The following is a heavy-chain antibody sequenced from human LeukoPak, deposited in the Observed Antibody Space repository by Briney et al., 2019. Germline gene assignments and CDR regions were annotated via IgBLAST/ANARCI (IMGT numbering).Heavy chain of an antibody. Sequence: SETLSLTCTVSGGSISSYYWSWIRQPAGKGLEWIGRIYTSGSTNYNPSLKSRVTMSVDTSKNQFSLKLSSVTAADTAVYYCARGLPGQIYYHYYMDVWGKGTTVTVSS. CDR3: ARGLPGQIYYHYYMDV. J-gene: IGHJ6*03. CDR2: IYTSGST. V-gene: IGHV4-4*07. CDR1: GGSISSYY. D-gene: IGHD2-21*02.